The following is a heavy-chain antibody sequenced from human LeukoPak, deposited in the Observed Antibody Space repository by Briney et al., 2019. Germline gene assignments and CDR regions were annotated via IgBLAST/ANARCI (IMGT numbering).Heavy chain of an antibody. CDR1: GFTFSSYA. CDR3: AKGAYCGGDCPRGYYFDS. J-gene: IGHJ4*02. D-gene: IGHD2-21*02. Sequence: PGGSLRLSCAASGFTFSSYAMSWVRQAPGEGLEWVSAISGSGGSTYYADSVKGRFTISRDNSKNTLYLQMNSLRAEDTAVYYCAKGAYCGGDCPRGYYFDSWGQGTLVTVSS. V-gene: IGHV3-23*01. CDR2: ISGSGGST.